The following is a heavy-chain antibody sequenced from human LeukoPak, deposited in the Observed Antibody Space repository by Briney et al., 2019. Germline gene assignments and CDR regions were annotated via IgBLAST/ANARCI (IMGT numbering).Heavy chain of an antibody. Sequence: GGSLRLSCAASGFTFSSYAMSWVRQAPGKELEWVSAISGSGGSTYYADSVKGRFTISRDNSKNTLYLQMNSLRAEDTAVYYCAKGRGMVRGSFDYWGQGTLVTVSS. V-gene: IGHV3-23*01. D-gene: IGHD3-10*01. CDR1: GFTFSSYA. J-gene: IGHJ4*02. CDR3: AKGRGMVRGSFDY. CDR2: ISGSGGST.